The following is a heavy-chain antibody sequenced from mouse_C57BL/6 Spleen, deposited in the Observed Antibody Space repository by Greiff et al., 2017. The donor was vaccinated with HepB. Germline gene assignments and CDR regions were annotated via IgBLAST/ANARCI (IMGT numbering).Heavy chain of an antibody. CDR1: GYTFTDYN. D-gene: IGHD2-3*01. CDR3: ARDGYYAMDY. V-gene: IGHV1-22*01. CDR2: INPNNGGT. Sequence: DVQLQESGPELVKPGASVKMSCKASGYTFTDYNMHWVKQSHGKSLEWIGYINPNNGGTSYNQKFKGKATLTVNKSSSTAYMELRSLTSEDSAVYYCARDGYYAMDYWGQGTSVTVSS. J-gene: IGHJ4*01.